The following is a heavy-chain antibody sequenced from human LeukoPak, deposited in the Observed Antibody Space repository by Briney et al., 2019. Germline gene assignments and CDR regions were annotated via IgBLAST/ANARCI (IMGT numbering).Heavy chain of an antibody. CDR3: AKDNRRHYTSGPNPDSLH. CDR2: ISWNSGSI. V-gene: IGHV3-9*01. J-gene: IGHJ4*02. Sequence: PGGSLRLSCAASGFFFDDYGMHWVRQPPGKGLEWVSGISWNSGSIDYADSVKGRFTISRDNAKNSLYLQMNSLRVEDTAFYYCAKDNRRHYTSGPNPDSLHWGQGALVTVSS. D-gene: IGHD6-19*01. CDR1: GFFFDDYG.